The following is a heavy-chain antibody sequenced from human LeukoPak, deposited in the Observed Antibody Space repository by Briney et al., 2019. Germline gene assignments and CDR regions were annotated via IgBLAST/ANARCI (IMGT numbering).Heavy chain of an antibody. V-gene: IGHV1-2*02. CDR1: GYTFTGYY. Sequence: ASLTLSCTASGYTFTGYYLHWVRQAPGQGLEWMGWINPNSGGTNYAQKFQGGTTMTKTTTNSTAYMQRTRLRSDATAEYYGARGVVATIGDAFVIWGQGTMVTVSS. D-gene: IGHD5-12*01. CDR3: ARGVVATIGDAFVI. J-gene: IGHJ3*02. CDR2: INPNSGGT.